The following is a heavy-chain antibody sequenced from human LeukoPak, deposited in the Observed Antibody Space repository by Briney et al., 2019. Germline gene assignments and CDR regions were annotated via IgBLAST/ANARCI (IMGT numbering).Heavy chain of an antibody. CDR3: ARGPPVVVITEYYFDY. D-gene: IGHD3-22*01. CDR1: GGSVSSGSYY. J-gene: IGHJ4*02. Sequence: SETLSLTCTVSGGSVSSGSYYWSWIRQPPGKGLEWIGYIYYGGSTNYNPSLKSRVTISVDTSKNQFSLKLSSVTAADTAVYYCARGPPVVVITEYYFDYWGQGTLVTVSS. V-gene: IGHV4-61*01. CDR2: IYYGGST.